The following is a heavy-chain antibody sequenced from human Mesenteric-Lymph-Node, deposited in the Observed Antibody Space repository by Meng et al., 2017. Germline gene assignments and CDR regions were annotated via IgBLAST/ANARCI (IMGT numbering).Heavy chain of an antibody. CDR3: AYSGNYYPDY. D-gene: IGHD1-26*01. J-gene: IGHJ4*02. CDR1: SGSFSGYY. V-gene: IGHV4-34*01. CDR2: INQSGST. Sequence: QVQVQQWGARLWKPSDTLSLPCAAYSGSFSGYYWSWIRQPPGKGLEGIGEINQSGSTNYNPSLKSRVTISVDTSKNQFSLKLSSVTAADTALYYCAYSGNYYPDYWGQGTLVTVSS.